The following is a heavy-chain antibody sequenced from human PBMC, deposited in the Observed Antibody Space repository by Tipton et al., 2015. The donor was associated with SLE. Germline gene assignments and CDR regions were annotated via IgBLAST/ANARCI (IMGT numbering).Heavy chain of an antibody. D-gene: IGHD6-6*01. Sequence: SLRLSCAASGFTFSSYAMHWVRQAPGKGLEWVAVISYDGSNKYYADSVKGRFTISRDNSKNTLYLQMNSLRAEDTAVYYCASGIAAPDYWGQGTLVTVSS. J-gene: IGHJ4*02. CDR3: ASGIAAPDY. V-gene: IGHV3-30-3*01. CDR2: ISYDGSNK. CDR1: GFTFSSYA.